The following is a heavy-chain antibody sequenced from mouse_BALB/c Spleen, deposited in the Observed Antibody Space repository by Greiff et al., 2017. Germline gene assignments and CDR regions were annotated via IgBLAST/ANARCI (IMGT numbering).Heavy chain of an antibody. Sequence: VKLMESGPGLVAPSQSLSITCTVSGFSLTSYGVHWVRQPPGKGLEWLGVIWAGGSTNYNSALMSRLSISKDNSKSQVFLKMNSLQTDDTAMYYCAPSGGFAYWGQGTLVTVSA. CDR3: APSGGFAY. D-gene: IGHD3-1*01. CDR1: GFSLTSYG. J-gene: IGHJ3*01. CDR2: IWAGGST. V-gene: IGHV2-9*02.